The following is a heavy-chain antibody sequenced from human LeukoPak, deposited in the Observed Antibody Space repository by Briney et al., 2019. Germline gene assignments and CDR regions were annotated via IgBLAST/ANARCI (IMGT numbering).Heavy chain of an antibody. CDR3: ARLRFDFWSGYTHPYFDY. V-gene: IGHV4-39*01. J-gene: IGHJ4*02. D-gene: IGHD3-3*01. Sequence: SETLSLTCIVSGDSISSNTYFWVWIRQPPGKGLEWIGSIYYSGTTYYNPSLKSRVTISVDTSKIQFSLKLSSVAATDTAVYFCARLRFDFWSGYTHPYFDYWGQGTLVTVSS. CDR2: IYYSGTT. CDR1: GDSISSNTYF.